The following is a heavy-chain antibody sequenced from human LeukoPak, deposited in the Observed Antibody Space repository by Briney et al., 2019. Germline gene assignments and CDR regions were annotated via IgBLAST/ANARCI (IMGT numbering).Heavy chain of an antibody. J-gene: IGHJ4*02. Sequence: GATVTLSFTSSVYTFTDYFIHWVQQAPGKGLQWMGHVDPDDGAAVYAYKFLGRLTITTDTSTDTVPMDLSSLTSDNTAVYYCAKVSSTLAAAGALSFHYWGQGTLVFVSS. CDR1: VYTFTDYF. V-gene: IGHV1-69-2*01. CDR3: AKVSSTLAAAGALSFHY. D-gene: IGHD6-13*01. CDR2: VDPDDGAA.